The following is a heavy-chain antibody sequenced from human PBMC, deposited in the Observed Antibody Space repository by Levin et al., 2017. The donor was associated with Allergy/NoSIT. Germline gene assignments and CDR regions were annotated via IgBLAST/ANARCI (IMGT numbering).Heavy chain of an antibody. CDR2: IYYSGST. D-gene: IGHD6-13*01. V-gene: IGHV4-59*01. Sequence: RPSETLSLTCIVSGDSISSYYWTWIRQPPGKGLEWIGYIYYSGSTNYNPSLKSRVTILVDTSKNQFSLKLSSVTAADTAVYYCARRRRIAAVGTDAFDIWGQGTMVTVSS. J-gene: IGHJ3*02. CDR3: ARRRRIAAVGTDAFDI. CDR1: GDSISSYY.